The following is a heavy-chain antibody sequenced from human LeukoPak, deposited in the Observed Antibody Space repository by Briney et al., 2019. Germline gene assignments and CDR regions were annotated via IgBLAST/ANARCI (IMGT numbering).Heavy chain of an antibody. CDR2: IYYSGST. CDR3: ARLTVNDAFDI. Sequence: PSETLSLTCTVSGGSISSGDYYWSWIRQPPGKGLEWIGYIYYSGSTYYNPSLKSRVTISVDTSKNQFSLKLSSVTAADTAVYYCARLTVNDAFDIWGQGTMVTVSS. CDR1: GGSISSGDYY. J-gene: IGHJ3*02. D-gene: IGHD4-17*01. V-gene: IGHV4-30-4*01.